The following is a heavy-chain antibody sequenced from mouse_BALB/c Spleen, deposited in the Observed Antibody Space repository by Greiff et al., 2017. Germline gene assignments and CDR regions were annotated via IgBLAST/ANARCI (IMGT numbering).Heavy chain of an antibody. CDR1: GFSLTSYG. J-gene: IGHJ4*01. V-gene: IGHV2-9*02. CDR3: ARDPYDYDGYYAMDY. D-gene: IGHD2-4*01. Sequence: VQLKESGPGLVAPSQSLSITCTVSGFSLTSYGVHWVRQPPGKGLEWLGVIWAGGSTNYNSALMSRLSISKDNSKSQVFLKMNSLQTDDTAMYYCARDPYDYDGYYAMDYWGQGTTVTVSS. CDR2: IWAGGST.